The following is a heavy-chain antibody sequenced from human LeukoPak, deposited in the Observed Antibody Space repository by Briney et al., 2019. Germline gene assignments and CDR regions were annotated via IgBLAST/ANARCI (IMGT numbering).Heavy chain of an antibody. Sequence: ASVKVSCKASGYTFTSYAMNWVRQAPGQGLEWMGWINTNTGNPTYAQGFTGRFVFSLDTSVSTAYLQISSLKAEDTAVYYCARKMPFIAAAGNNWFDPWGQGTLVTVSS. D-gene: IGHD6-13*01. V-gene: IGHV7-4-1*02. CDR1: GYTFTSYA. CDR2: INTNTGNP. J-gene: IGHJ5*02. CDR3: ARKMPFIAAAGNNWFDP.